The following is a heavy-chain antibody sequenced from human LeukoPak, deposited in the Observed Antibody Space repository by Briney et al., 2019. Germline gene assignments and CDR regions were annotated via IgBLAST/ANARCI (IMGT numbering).Heavy chain of an antibody. CDR3: ARDSRITIFGVTHAFDI. V-gene: IGHV3-74*01. D-gene: IGHD3-3*01. CDR1: GFTFSSYW. J-gene: IGHJ3*02. CDR2: IITDGGST. Sequence: GGSLRLSCAASGFTFSSYWMYWVRQAPGKGLVWVSRIITDGGSTTYADSVKGRFTISRDNAKNTLYLQMNSLRAEDTAVYYCARDSRITIFGVTHAFDIWGQGTMVTVSS.